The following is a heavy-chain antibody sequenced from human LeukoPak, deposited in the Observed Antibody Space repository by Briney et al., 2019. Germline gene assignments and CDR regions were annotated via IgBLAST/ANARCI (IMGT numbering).Heavy chain of an antibody. CDR2: INHSGST. V-gene: IGHV4-34*01. Sequence: PSETLSLTRAVYGGSFSGYYWSWIRQPPGKGLEWIGEINHSGSTNYNPSLKSRVTISVDTSKNQFSLKLSSVTAADTAVYYCARGRRYDFWSGSNYFDYWGQGTLVTVSS. CDR1: GGSFSGYY. CDR3: ARGRRYDFWSGSNYFDY. J-gene: IGHJ4*02. D-gene: IGHD3-3*01.